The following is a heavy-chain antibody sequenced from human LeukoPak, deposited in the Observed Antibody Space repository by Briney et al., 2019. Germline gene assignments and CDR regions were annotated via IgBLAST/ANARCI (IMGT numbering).Heavy chain of an antibody. D-gene: IGHD6-13*01. CDR1: GYTFTSYD. CDR2: MNPNSGNT. V-gene: IGHV1-8*01. Sequence: ASVKVSCKASGYTFTSYDINWVRQAPGQGLEWMGWMNPNSGNTGYAQKFQGRVTMTRNTSISTAYMELSSLRSEDTAVYYCARDDSSSWLRGYYYYMDVWGKGTTVTVSS. CDR3: ARDDSSSWLRGYYYYMDV. J-gene: IGHJ6*03.